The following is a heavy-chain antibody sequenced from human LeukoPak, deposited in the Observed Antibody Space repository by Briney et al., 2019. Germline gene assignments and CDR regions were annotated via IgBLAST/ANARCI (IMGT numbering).Heavy chain of an antibody. CDR2: ISWDSGSQ. J-gene: IGHJ3*01. D-gene: IGHD3-9*01. CDR1: GFSLVDYA. CDR3: IKDMGFDLLKDAFHV. Sequence: GRSLRLSCVGSGFSLVDYAVHSVRQVPGKGLEWVSSISWDSGSQAYTDSVKGRFTISRDNDKNSLYLQLNSLRLEDAAFYYCIKDMGFDLLKDAFHVWGQGTLVTVSS. V-gene: IGHV3-9*01.